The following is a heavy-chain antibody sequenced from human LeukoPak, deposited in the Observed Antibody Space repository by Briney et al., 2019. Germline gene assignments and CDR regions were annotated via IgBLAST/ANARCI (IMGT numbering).Heavy chain of an antibody. V-gene: IGHV1-2*02. CDR1: GYTFTAYY. J-gene: IGHJ3*02. CDR3: ARGDGDGPARRAFDI. D-gene: IGHD7-27*01. CDR2: INPTSGDT. Sequence: ASLKVSCKASGYTFTAYYMHWVRQAPGQGLEWMGWINPTSGDTNYVQKFQGRVILTRDMSISTAYMELSRVTSDDTAVYYCARGDGDGPARRAFDIWGQGTMVTVSS.